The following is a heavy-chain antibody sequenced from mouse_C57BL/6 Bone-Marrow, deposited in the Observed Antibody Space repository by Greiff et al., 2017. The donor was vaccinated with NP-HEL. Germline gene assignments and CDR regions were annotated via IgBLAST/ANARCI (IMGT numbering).Heavy chain of an antibody. J-gene: IGHJ2*01. CDR3: TRDHDYIFDY. V-gene: IGHV5-9-1*02. D-gene: IGHD2-4*01. CDR2: ISSGGDYI. CDR1: GFTFSSYA. Sequence: EVQGVESGEGLVKPGGSLKLSCAASGFTFSSYAMSWVRQTPEKRLEWVAYISSGGDYIYYADTVQGRFTISRDNARNTLYLQISSLKSEDTAMYYCTRDHDYIFDYWGQGTTLTVSS.